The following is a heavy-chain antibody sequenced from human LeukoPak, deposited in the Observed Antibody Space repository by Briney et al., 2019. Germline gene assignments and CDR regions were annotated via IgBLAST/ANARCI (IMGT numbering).Heavy chain of an antibody. CDR3: ARGLNFWNDVFEECGY. J-gene: IGHJ4*02. D-gene: IGHD1-1*01. CDR2: INTNTGNP. V-gene: IGHV7-4-1*02. CDR1: GYTFTSYA. Sequence: ASVKVSCKASGYTFTSYAMNWVRQAPGQGLEWMGWINTNTGNPTYAQGFTGRFVFSLDTSVSTAYLQISSLKAEDTAVYYCARGLNFWNDVFEECGYWGQGTLVTVSS.